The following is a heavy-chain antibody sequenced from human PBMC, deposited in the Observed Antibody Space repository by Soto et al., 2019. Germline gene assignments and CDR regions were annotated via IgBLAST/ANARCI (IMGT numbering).Heavy chain of an antibody. Sequence: EVQLLESGGGLVQPGGSLRLSCAASGFTCSSYAMSWVRQAPGKGLEWVSAISGSGGSTYYADSVKGRFTISRDTSQNTLYLQINSMRAEDTAVYYCAKLGDFTFGGATLGYWGKGTLVTVSS. J-gene: IGHJ4*02. CDR1: GFTCSSYA. CDR2: ISGSGGST. D-gene: IGHD3-16*01. V-gene: IGHV3-23*01. CDR3: AKLGDFTFGGATLGY.